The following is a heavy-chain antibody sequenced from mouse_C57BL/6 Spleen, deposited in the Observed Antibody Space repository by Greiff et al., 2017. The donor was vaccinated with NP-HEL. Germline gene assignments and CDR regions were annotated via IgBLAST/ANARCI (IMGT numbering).Heavy chain of an antibody. D-gene: IGHD2-1*01. Sequence: QVQLKESGPELVKPGASVKISCKASGYAFSSSWMNWVKQRPGKGLEWIGRIYPGDGDTNYNGKFKGKATLATDKPSSTTYMQQRSLTSEDYAVYFYAGRYGNWYFDVWGTGTTVTVSS. J-gene: IGHJ1*03. CDR1: GYAFSSSW. CDR3: AGRYGNWYFDV. CDR2: IYPGDGDT. V-gene: IGHV1-82*01.